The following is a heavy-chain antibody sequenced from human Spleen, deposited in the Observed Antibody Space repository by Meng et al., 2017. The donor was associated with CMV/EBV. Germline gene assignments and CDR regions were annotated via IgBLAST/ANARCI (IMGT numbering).Heavy chain of an antibody. J-gene: IGHJ4*02. D-gene: IGHD3-16*01. CDR3: ARDPPGDQGYDY. Sequence: QVHLNHAGPRLVKPSHTLSLTFAISGDSVSINSDALNWIRQSPSRGLEWLGRTYYGSNWYNDYAVSVKSRIIINPDTSKNQFSLQLRSVIPEDTALYYCARDPPGDQGYDYWGQGILVTVSS. CDR1: GDSVSINSDA. CDR2: TYYGSNWYN. V-gene: IGHV6-1*01.